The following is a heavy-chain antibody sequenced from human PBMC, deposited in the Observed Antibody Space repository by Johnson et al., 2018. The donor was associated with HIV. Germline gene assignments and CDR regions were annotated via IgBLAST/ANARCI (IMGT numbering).Heavy chain of an antibody. CDR1: GFTFSSYG. V-gene: IGHV3-NL1*01. CDR2: IKTDGTST. CDR3: ARDRGGYSYGYDSDAFDI. J-gene: IGHJ3*02. D-gene: IGHD5-18*01. Sequence: QVQLVESGGGVVQHGRSLRLSCAASGFTFSSYGMHWVRQAPGKGLVWVSRIKTDGTSTTYADSVRGRFTISRDNSKNTLYLQMNSLRAEDTAVYYCARDRGGYSYGYDSDAFDIWGQGTMVTVSS.